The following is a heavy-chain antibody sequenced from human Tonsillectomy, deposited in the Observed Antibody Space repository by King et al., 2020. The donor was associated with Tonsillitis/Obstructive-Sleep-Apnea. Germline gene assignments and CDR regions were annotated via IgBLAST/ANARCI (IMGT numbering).Heavy chain of an antibody. Sequence: VQLVESGGGVVRPGGSLRLSCAASGFTFDDYGMSWVRQAPGKGLEWASGINWNGGSTGYADSVKGRFTISRDNAKNSLYLQMNSLRAEDTALYYCARGRLGIWGSYRAGYFDYWGQGTLVTVSS. CDR2: INWNGGST. V-gene: IGHV3-20*04. CDR1: GFTFDDYG. J-gene: IGHJ4*02. CDR3: ARGRLGIWGSYRAGYFDY. D-gene: IGHD3-16*02.